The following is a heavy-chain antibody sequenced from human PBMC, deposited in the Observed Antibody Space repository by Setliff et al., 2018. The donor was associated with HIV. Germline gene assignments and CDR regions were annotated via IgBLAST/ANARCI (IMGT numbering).Heavy chain of an antibody. J-gene: IGHJ3*02. CDR3: ARRQTSGKAFDI. Sequence: GESLKISCQLSGYSFVDFWIGWVRQMPGKGLEWVGFIYPGDSDSRYSPSFRGQVTISADKSISTAYVQWSSLKASDTAMYYCARRQTSGKAFDIWGQGTMVTVSS. CDR1: GYSFVDFW. CDR2: IYPGDSDS. V-gene: IGHV5-51*01.